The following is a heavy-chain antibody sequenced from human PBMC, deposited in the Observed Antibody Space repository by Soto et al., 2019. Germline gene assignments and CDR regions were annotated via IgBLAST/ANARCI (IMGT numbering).Heavy chain of an antibody. CDR1: GGSISSSSYY. CDR2: IYYSGST. CDR3: AREAYDFWSGYPDSTDY. D-gene: IGHD3-3*01. J-gene: IGHJ4*02. V-gene: IGHV4-39*01. Sequence: SETLSLTCTVSGGSISSSSYYWGWIRQPPGKGLEWIGSIYYSGSTYYNPSLKSRVTISVDTSKNQFSLKLSSVTAADTAVYYCAREAYDFWSGYPDSTDYWGQGTLVTV.